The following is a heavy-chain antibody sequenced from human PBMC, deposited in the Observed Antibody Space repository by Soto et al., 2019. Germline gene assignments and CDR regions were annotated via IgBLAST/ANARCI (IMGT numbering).Heavy chain of an antibody. D-gene: IGHD3-22*01. CDR2: VAYDGSKT. V-gene: IGHV3-30*03. CDR1: GFTFSSNG. CDR3: ARWVGGSMYDNSGKYDS. Sequence: QVQLVESGGGVVQPGRSPRLTCAASGFTFSSNGMHWVRQAPGKGLEWVALVAYDGSKTYYGDSVRGRFTISRDNSENPLYLQMNSLRAEDTAVYYCARWVGGSMYDNSGKYDSWGQGTLVTVSS. J-gene: IGHJ5*01.